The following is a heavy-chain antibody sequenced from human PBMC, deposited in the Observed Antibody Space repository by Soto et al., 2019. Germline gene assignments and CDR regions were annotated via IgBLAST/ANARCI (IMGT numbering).Heavy chain of an antibody. V-gene: IGHV1-18*01. Sequence: ASVKVSCKASGYSFTSYGISWVRQAPGQGLEWMGWISAYKGNKKYAQKLQGRVTMTTDTSTSTAYMELRSLRSDDTAVYYCARDLGQQLVDYWGQGTLVTVSS. CDR3: ARDLGQQLVDY. CDR1: GYSFTSYG. D-gene: IGHD6-13*01. J-gene: IGHJ4*02. CDR2: ISAYKGNK.